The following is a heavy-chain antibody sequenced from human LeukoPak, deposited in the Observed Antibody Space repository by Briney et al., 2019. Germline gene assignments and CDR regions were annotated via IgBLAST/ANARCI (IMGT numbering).Heavy chain of an antibody. Sequence: GESLKISCQGSGYNFNNYWIAWVRQMPGKGLEWMGIIYPGDSATRYSPSFKGQVTISADKSISTAYLQWSSLKASDTAMYYCARQVVVVTGTRYYFDYWGQGTLVTVSS. CDR2: IYPGDSAT. V-gene: IGHV5-51*01. CDR3: ARQVVVVTGTRYYFDY. CDR1: GYNFNNYW. J-gene: IGHJ4*02. D-gene: IGHD2-15*01.